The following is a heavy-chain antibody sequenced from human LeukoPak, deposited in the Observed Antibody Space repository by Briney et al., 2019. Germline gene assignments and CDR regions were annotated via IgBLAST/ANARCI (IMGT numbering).Heavy chain of an antibody. CDR3: TTAAFVGATAY. J-gene: IGHJ4*02. CDR2: IKSKTGGGTI. V-gene: IGHV3-15*07. Sequence: GGSLRLSCAASGFTFSNAWMNWVRQAPGKGLEWVGRIKSKTGGGTIDYAAPVKGRFTISRDDSKDTLYLQMNSLKSEDTAVYHCTTAAFVGATAYWGQGALVIVS. D-gene: IGHD1-26*01. CDR1: GFTFSNAW.